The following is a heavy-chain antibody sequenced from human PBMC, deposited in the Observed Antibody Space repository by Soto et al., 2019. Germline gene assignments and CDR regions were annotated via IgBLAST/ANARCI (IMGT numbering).Heavy chain of an antibody. CDR3: AHPAMVNYYYYGMDV. J-gene: IGHJ6*02. CDR1: GSTFTRYG. D-gene: IGHD5-18*01. CDR2: ISTYNGNT. V-gene: IGHV1-18*01. Sequence: QVQLVQSGAEVKKPGASVKVSCKASGSTFTRYGISWVRQAPGQGLEWMGWISTYNGNTNYAQKVQGRVTMTTDTSTSAAYMELRSLRSDDTAVYYCAHPAMVNYYYYGMDVWGQGTTVTVSS.